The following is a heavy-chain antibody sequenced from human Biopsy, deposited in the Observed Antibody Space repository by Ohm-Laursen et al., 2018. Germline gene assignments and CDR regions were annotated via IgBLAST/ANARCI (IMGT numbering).Heavy chain of an antibody. Sequence: SQTLSLTCAVSGGSFSGYYWSWIRQTPGKGLEWIGEVSHSGSTSYNPSLKSRISTSMDTSNNQFSLTLTSVTAADTAVYYCARTPGKAVAGRFLDLWGRGTLVTVSS. CDR3: ARTPGKAVAGRFLDL. D-gene: IGHD6-19*01. CDR1: GGSFSGYY. CDR2: VSHSGST. V-gene: IGHV4-34*10. J-gene: IGHJ2*01.